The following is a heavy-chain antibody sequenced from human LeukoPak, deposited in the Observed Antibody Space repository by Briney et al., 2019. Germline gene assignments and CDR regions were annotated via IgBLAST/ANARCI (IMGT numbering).Heavy chain of an antibody. CDR1: GFSFSSYW. CDR3: AKDARRTNGWYFFDY. V-gene: IGHV3-23*01. J-gene: IGHJ4*02. CDR2: ISDSGSLT. D-gene: IGHD6-19*01. Sequence: GGSLRLSCAASGFSFSSYWMSWVRQAPGKGLEWVSVISDSGSLTYYADSVKGRFTISRDNSKNTLFLQMNGLRAEVTAVYYCAKDARRTNGWYFFDYWGQGTLVTVSS.